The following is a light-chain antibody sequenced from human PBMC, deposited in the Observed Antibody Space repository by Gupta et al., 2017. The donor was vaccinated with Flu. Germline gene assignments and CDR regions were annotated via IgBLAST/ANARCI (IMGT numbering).Light chain of an antibody. Sequence: SGTISCTGTSSAVGGYDYVSWDRQHPGKAPVLMIYGVTRRPSGVPDRFSGSKSGNTASLTVSGPQADDEAHYYCSSNAGKNTVIFGGGTKLTVL. CDR3: SSNAGKNTVI. CDR2: GVT. CDR1: SSAVGGYDY. V-gene: IGLV2-8*01. J-gene: IGLJ2*01.